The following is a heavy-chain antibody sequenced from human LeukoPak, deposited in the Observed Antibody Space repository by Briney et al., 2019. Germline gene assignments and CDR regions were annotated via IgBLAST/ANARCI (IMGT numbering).Heavy chain of an antibody. CDR3: AADHNVAPRAFDI. D-gene: IGHD3-10*02. Sequence: ASVKVSCKASGYTFTGYYMHWVRQAPGQGLEWMGWINPNSGGTNYAQKFQGRVTMTRDTSTSTVYMELSSLRSEDTAVYYCAADHNVAPRAFDIWGQGTMVTVSS. V-gene: IGHV1-2*02. CDR2: INPNSGGT. CDR1: GYTFTGYY. J-gene: IGHJ3*02.